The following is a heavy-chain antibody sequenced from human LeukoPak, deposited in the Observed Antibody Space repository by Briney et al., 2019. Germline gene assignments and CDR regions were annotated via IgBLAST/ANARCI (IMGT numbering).Heavy chain of an antibody. D-gene: IGHD2-8*02. Sequence: GGSLRLSCAASGFTFSSYSMNWARQAPGKGLEWVSSISSSSRYIYYADSVKGRFTVSRDNSKNTLDMQMNSLRAEDTAVYYCARGYCTGNNCRPYYYYGMDVWGQGTTVTVSS. CDR3: ARGYCTGNNCRPYYYYGMDV. J-gene: IGHJ6*02. CDR1: GFTFSSYS. V-gene: IGHV3-21*01. CDR2: ISSSSRYI.